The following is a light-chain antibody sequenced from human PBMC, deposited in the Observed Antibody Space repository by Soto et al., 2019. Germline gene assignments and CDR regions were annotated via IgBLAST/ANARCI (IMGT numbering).Light chain of an antibody. Sequence: IVLTQSPGTLSLSPGERATLSCRASQSVSSSYLAWYQQKPGQAPRLLIYGASSRATGIPDRFSGSGSGTDFTLTISRLEPEDFVVYYCTLYGSSSCTFGQGTRLEI. CDR3: TLYGSSSCT. CDR1: QSVSSSY. J-gene: IGKJ5*01. CDR2: GAS. V-gene: IGKV3-20*01.